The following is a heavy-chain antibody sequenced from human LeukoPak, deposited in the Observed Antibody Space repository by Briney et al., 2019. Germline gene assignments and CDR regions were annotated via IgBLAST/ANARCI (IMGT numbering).Heavy chain of an antibody. D-gene: IGHD1-14*01. J-gene: IGHJ6*02. CDR3: AKDRVRFNPPIGDYYYGMDV. CDR2: VIPIFDTA. Sequence: SVKVSCKASGGTFSSYAISWVRQAPGQGLEWMGGVIPIFDTANYAQKFQGRVTITTDESTSTAYMELSSLRAEDTALYYCAKDRVRFNPPIGDYYYGMDVWGQGTTVTVSS. V-gene: IGHV1-69*05. CDR1: GGTFSSYA.